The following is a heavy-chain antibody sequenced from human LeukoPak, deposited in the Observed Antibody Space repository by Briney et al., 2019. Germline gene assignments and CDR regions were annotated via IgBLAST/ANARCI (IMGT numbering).Heavy chain of an antibody. Sequence: GGSLRLSCAASGFTVSSNYMSWVRQAPGKGLELVSVIYSGGSTYYADSVKGRFTISRDNSKNTLYLQMNSLRAEDTAVYYCARDPRYCSGGSCYFDYWGQGTLVTVSS. CDR2: IYSGGST. D-gene: IGHD2-15*01. V-gene: IGHV3-53*01. J-gene: IGHJ4*02. CDR3: ARDPRYCSGGSCYFDY. CDR1: GFTVSSNY.